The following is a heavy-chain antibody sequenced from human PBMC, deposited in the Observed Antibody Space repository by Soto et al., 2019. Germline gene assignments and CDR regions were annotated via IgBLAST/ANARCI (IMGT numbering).Heavy chain of an antibody. CDR2: IHDTGNT. CDR3: TTGSGWSSEH. D-gene: IGHD6-19*01. Sequence: QVQLQESGPGVVKPSETLSLTCTASGDSISNYYWNWIRQPPGKGLEWIGNIHDTGNTNYNPSLLLRVTISLGTSKHQCSLTMNSVTAADVAVYYCTTGSGWSSEHWGRGTLVTVSS. J-gene: IGHJ4*02. CDR1: GDSISNYY. V-gene: IGHV4-4*08.